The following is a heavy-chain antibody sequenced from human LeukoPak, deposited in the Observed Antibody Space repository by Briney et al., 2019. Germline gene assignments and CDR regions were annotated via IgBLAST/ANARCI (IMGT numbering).Heavy chain of an antibody. V-gene: IGHV3-23*01. D-gene: IGHD3-10*01. Sequence: TGGSLRLSCAASGFTFSSSAMSWVRQAPGKGLEWVSVISAGGETTYYADSLKGRFTISRDNSKSILYLQMNSLRADDTALYYCAKSAWFGDAPGGDFWGQGILVTVSS. CDR3: AKSAWFGDAPGGDF. J-gene: IGHJ4*02. CDR1: GFTFSSSA. CDR2: ISAGGETT.